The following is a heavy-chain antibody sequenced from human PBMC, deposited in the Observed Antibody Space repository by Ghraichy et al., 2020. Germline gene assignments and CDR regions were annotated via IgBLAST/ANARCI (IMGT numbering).Heavy chain of an antibody. CDR3: AREAGFGILYDSSGYTNWFDP. V-gene: IGHV1-2*02. J-gene: IGHJ5*02. Sequence: ASVKVSCKASGYTFTGYYMHWVRQAPGQGLEWMGWINPNSGGTNYAQKFQGRVTMTRDTSISTAYMELSRLRSDDTAVYYCAREAGFGILYDSSGYTNWFDPWGQGTLVTVSS. D-gene: IGHD3-22*01. CDR2: INPNSGGT. CDR1: GYTFTGYY.